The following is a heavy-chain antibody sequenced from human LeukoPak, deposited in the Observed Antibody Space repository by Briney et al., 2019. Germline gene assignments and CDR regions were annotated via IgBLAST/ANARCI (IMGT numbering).Heavy chain of an antibody. Sequence: GASVKVSCKASGYTFTSYDINWVRQATGLGLEWMGWMNPNRGNTGYAQKFQDRVTMTRNTSISTAYMELSSLRSEDTAVYYCATLDRDDGWVDYWGQGTLVTVSS. J-gene: IGHJ4*02. CDR2: MNPNRGNT. CDR1: GYTFTSYD. V-gene: IGHV1-8*01. CDR3: ATLDRDDGWVDY. D-gene: IGHD1-1*01.